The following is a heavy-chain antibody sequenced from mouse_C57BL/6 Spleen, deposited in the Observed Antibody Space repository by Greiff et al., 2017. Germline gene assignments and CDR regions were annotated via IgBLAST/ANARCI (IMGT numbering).Heavy chain of an antibody. CDR2: ISSGGSYT. Sequence: EVQLVESGGDLVKPGGSLKLSCAASGFTFSSYGMSWVRQTPDKRLEWVATISSGGSYTYYPDSVKGRFTISRDNAKNTLYLQMSSLKSEDTAMYYCARHEVSTMVTKYYYAMDYWGQGTSVTVSS. J-gene: IGHJ4*01. CDR1: GFTFSSYG. D-gene: IGHD2-2*01. V-gene: IGHV5-6*01. CDR3: ARHEVSTMVTKYYYAMDY.